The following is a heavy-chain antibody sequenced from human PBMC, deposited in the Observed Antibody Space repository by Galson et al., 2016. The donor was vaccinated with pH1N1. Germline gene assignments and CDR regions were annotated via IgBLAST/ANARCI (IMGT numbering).Heavy chain of an antibody. J-gene: IGHJ4*02. D-gene: IGHD6-13*01. V-gene: IGHV3-7*03. CDR2: INQDGSKM. CDR1: GFTFSIYW. Sequence: SLRLSCAASGFTFSIYWMTWVRQAPGKGLEWVANINQDGSKMYYVDSVKGRFTISRDNAKNSLYLQMDSLRAEDTAGYYCARAIAAAEGYWGQGTLVTVSS. CDR3: ARAIAAAEGY.